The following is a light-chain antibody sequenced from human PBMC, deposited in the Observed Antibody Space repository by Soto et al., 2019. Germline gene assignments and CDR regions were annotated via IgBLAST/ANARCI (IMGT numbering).Light chain of an antibody. J-gene: IGKJ3*01. V-gene: IGKV1-5*01. CDR2: DAS. CDR1: QSISSW. CDR3: QQYNSYPT. Sequence: DIQMPQSPSTLSASVGDRVTITCRASQSISSWLAWYQQKPGKAPKLLIYDASSLESGVPSRFSGSGSGTEFTLNISSLQPDDFATYYCQQYNSYPTFGPGTKVDIK.